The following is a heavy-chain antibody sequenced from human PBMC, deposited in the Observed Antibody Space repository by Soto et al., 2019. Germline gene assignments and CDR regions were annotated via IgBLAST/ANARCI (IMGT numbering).Heavy chain of an antibody. CDR2: IIPILGRA. V-gene: IGHV1-69*08. CDR1: GGSVSSYT. J-gene: IGHJ4*02. CDR3: AGDSGYSNYAFDF. Sequence: QVQLVQSGAEVKKPGSSVKVSCEASGGSVSSYTLSWVRQAPGQGLEWMGRIIPILGRANYAQKFQDRVTITADESKSTAYMALRSLRSEDPAVYFCAGDSGYSNYAFDFWGQGTLITVSS. D-gene: IGHD4-4*01.